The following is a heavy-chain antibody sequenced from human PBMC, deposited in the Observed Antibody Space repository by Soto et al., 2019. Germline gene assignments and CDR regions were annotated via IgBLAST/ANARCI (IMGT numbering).Heavy chain of an antibody. CDR1: GYTFTSYA. CDR3: AREWCSSGWYLYP. D-gene: IGHD6-19*01. V-gene: IGHV1-3*05. CDR2: INAGNGNT. J-gene: IGHJ5*02. Sequence: QVQLVQSGAEEKKPGASVKVSCKASGYTFTSYAMHWVRQAPGQRLEWMGWINAGNGNTKYSQTFQGRVTITRDTSASTAYMELSSLRSEDTAVYFCAREWCSSGWYLYPWGQGTLVTVSS.